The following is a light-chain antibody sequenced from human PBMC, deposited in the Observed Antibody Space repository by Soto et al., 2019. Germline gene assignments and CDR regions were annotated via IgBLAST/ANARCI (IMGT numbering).Light chain of an antibody. Sequence: DIQMTQSPSSLSVSVGDRVTITCRASQDISNCLAWYQQKPGKVPKLLMYGASTLQSGVPSWFSGSGSGTDFTLTISSLQPEDVATYYCQEFHSALWTSGQGTKVEIK. J-gene: IGKJ1*01. CDR3: QEFHSALWT. CDR2: GAS. V-gene: IGKV1-27*01. CDR1: QDISNC.